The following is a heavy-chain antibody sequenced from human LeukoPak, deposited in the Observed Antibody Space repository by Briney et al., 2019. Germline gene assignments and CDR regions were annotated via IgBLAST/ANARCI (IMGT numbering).Heavy chain of an antibody. CDR1: GLTVSSNY. CDR2: IYSGGDT. Sequence: GGSLRLSCAVSGLTVSSNYMSWVRQAPGKGLEWVSVIYSGGDTYYADSVKGRFTISRHNSKNTLYLQMSSLRTEDTAVYYCAAPLGVVRLGVWGQGTTVTVSS. J-gene: IGHJ6*02. CDR3: AAPLGVVRLGV. D-gene: IGHD2-8*01. V-gene: IGHV3-53*04.